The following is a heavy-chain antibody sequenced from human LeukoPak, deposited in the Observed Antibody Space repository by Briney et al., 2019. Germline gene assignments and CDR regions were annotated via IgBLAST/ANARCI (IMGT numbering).Heavy chain of an antibody. D-gene: IGHD6-13*01. Sequence: PGGSLRLSCAASGFTFSSYGLHWVRQAPGKGLEWVAFIQYDGSTKDYADSVKGRFTLSRDNSKNTLYLQMNSLRAEDTAVYYCAKDSSRIYFDYWGQGTLVTVSS. CDR1: GFTFSSYG. J-gene: IGHJ4*02. CDR2: IQYDGSTK. CDR3: AKDSSRIYFDY. V-gene: IGHV3-30*02.